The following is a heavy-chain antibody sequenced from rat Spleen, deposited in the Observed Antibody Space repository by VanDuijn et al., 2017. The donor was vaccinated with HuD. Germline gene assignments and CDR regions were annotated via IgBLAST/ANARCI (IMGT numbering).Heavy chain of an antibody. V-gene: IGHV5-25*01. CDR3: ARGELFDY. CDR2: ISPNDGNS. Sequence: EVQLVESGGGLVQPGRSLKLSCAASGFTFSNYYMAWVRQAPKKGLEWVATISPNDGNSYLRDSVKGRFTISRDIAKNTLYLQMNSLRSEDTATYYCARGELFDYWGQGVMVTVSS. D-gene: IGHD5-1*01. CDR1: GFTFSNYY. J-gene: IGHJ2*01.